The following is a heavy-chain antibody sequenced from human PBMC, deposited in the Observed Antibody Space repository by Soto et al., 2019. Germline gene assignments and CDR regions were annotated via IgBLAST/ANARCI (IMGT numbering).Heavy chain of an antibody. CDR1: GFSFSRNA. D-gene: IGHD2-15*01. CDR3: AKLGYCTGGTCYLDYYYGVDV. CDR2: ISSGGNT. Sequence: QLLESGGGLVQPGGSLRLSCEASGFSFSRNAMSWVRQAPGKGLEWVSSISSGGNTYYADSVKGRFTISRDNSTNTQSLQMTSLGAEDTAVYYCAKLGYCTGGTCYLDYYYGVDVWGQGTTVTVS. V-gene: IGHV3-23*01. J-gene: IGHJ6*02.